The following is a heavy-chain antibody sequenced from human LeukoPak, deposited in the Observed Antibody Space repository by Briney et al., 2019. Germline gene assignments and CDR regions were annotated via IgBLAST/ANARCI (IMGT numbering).Heavy chain of an antibody. Sequence: KSSETLSLTCTVSGGSVSSGGYYWSWIRQPPGKGLEWIGYIYYSGSTTYNPSLKSRVTISVDTSKNKLSLKLSSVTAADTAVYYCARVPISTTARGYFDYWGQGTQVTVSS. J-gene: IGHJ4*02. CDR1: GGSVSSGGYY. CDR2: IYYSGST. D-gene: IGHD4-17*01. CDR3: ARVPISTTARGYFDY. V-gene: IGHV4-61*08.